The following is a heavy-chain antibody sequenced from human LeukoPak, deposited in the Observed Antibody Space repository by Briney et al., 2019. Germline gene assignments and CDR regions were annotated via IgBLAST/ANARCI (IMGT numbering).Heavy chain of an antibody. CDR2: ISSSGSTI. CDR1: GFTLSSYE. D-gene: IGHD1-1*01. CDR3: ARLRYGYYFDY. V-gene: IGHV3-48*03. Sequence: PGGSLRLSCAASGFTLSSYEMNWVRQVPGKGLEWVSYISSSGSTIYYADSVKGRFTISRDNAKNSLYLQMNSLRGEDTAVYYCARLRYGYYFDYWGQGTLVTVFS. J-gene: IGHJ4*02.